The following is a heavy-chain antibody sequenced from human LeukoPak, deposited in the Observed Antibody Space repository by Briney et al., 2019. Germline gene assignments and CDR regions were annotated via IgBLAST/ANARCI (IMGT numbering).Heavy chain of an antibody. D-gene: IGHD3-10*01. CDR2: IYYSGST. J-gene: IGHJ4*02. Sequence: SETLSLTCTVSGGSISSSSYYWGWIRQPPGKGLEWIGSIYYSGSTYYNPSLKSRVTISVETSKNQFSLKLSSVTAADTAVYYCARQLLHYYGSGSYFSSPFDYWGQGTLVTVSS. V-gene: IGHV4-39*01. CDR1: GGSISSSSYY. CDR3: ARQLLHYYGSGSYFSSPFDY.